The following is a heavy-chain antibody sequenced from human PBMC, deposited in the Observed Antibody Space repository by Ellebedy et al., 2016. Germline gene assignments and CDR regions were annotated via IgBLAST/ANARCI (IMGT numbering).Heavy chain of an antibody. CDR1: GFTFSSYA. CDR3: AKVYGEGRYLQH. J-gene: IGHJ1*01. V-gene: IGHV3-23*01. CDR2: ISGSGGST. D-gene: IGHD4-17*01. Sequence: GESLKISCAASGFTFSSYAMSWVRQAPGKGLEWVSAISGSGGSTYYADSVKGRFTISRDNSKNTLYLQMNSLRAEDTAVYYCAKVYGEGRYLQHWGQGTLVTVSS.